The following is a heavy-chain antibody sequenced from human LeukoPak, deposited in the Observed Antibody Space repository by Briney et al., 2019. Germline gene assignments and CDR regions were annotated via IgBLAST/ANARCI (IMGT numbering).Heavy chain of an antibody. V-gene: IGHV3-66*02. D-gene: IGHD6-19*01. CDR2: IYSGGST. CDR3: ARDGGWSALGY. Sequence: PGGSLRLSCAASGFTVSSNYMSWVRQAPGKGLEWVSVIYSGGSTYYADPVKGRFTISRDNSKNTLYLQMNSLRAEDTAVYYCARDGGWSALGYWGQGTLVTVSS. CDR1: GFTVSSNY. J-gene: IGHJ4*02.